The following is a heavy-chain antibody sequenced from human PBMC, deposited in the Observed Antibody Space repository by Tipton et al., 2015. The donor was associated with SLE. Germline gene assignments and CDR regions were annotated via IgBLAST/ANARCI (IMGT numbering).Heavy chain of an antibody. Sequence: TLSLTCTVSGGSIFSSYWSWIRQPAGKGLEWIGRIYTSGDTNYNPALESRVTISVDTSKNQFSLQLNSVTPEDTAVYYCARHNKNAVTGDLFYFDYWGQGTLFTVSS. CDR3: ARHNKNAVTGDLFYFDY. D-gene: IGHD7-27*01. CDR2: IYTSGDT. CDR1: GGSIFSSY. J-gene: IGHJ4*02. V-gene: IGHV4-4*07.